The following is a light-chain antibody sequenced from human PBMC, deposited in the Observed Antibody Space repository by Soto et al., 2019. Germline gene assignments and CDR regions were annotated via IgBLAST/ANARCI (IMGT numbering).Light chain of an antibody. J-gene: IGLJ2*01. V-gene: IGLV1-40*01. CDR3: QAWDDTTGVV. CDR1: SSNIGAAYD. Sequence: QSVLTQPPSVSGAPGQKVTISCTRSSSNIGAAYDVHWYQHLPGTAPKLLIYGNNNRPSGVPDRFSGSKSGTSASLAITGLQAEDEADYYCQAWDDTTGVVFGGGTKLTVL. CDR2: GNN.